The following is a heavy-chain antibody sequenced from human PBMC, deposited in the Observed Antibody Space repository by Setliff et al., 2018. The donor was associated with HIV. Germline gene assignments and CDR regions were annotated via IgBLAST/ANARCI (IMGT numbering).Heavy chain of an antibody. Sequence: GASVKVSCKASGYTFTSYDISWVRQAPGQGLEWMGWISAYNGNTNYAQKLQGRVTMTTDTSTSTAYMELRSLRSDDTAVYYCAREIGDYYDSSGYYPPTDYYYGMDVWGQGTKVTV. CDR2: ISAYNGNT. D-gene: IGHD3-22*01. J-gene: IGHJ6*02. CDR3: AREIGDYYDSSGYYPPTDYYYGMDV. V-gene: IGHV1-18*01. CDR1: GYTFTSYD.